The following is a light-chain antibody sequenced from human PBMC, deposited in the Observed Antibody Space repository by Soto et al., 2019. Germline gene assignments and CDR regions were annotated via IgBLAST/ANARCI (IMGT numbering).Light chain of an antibody. CDR1: QSVSSY. CDR2: DAS. J-gene: IGKJ4*01. Sequence: EIVLTQSPVTLSLSPGERATLSCRASQSVSSYLAWYQQKPGQAPRLLIYDASKRATGIPARFSGSGSWTDFTLTISSLEPEDFAVYYCQQRSKWPSTFGGGTKVEIK. CDR3: QQRSKWPST. V-gene: IGKV3-11*01.